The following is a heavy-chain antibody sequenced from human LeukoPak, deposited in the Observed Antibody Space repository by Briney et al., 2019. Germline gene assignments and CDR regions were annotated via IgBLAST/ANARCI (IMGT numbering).Heavy chain of an antibody. Sequence: PGGSLRLSCAASGFTFSSYSMNWVRQAPGKGLEWVSSISSSSSYIYYADSVKGRFTISRDNAKNSLYLQMNSLRAEDTAVYYCARVGDSSGYYYVLSYYYMDVWGKGTTVTVSS. V-gene: IGHV3-21*01. CDR2: ISSSSSYI. CDR1: GFTFSSYS. D-gene: IGHD3-22*01. J-gene: IGHJ6*03. CDR3: ARVGDSSGYYYVLSYYYMDV.